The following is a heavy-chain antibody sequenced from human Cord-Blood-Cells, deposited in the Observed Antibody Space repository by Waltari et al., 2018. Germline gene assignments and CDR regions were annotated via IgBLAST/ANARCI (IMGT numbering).Heavy chain of an antibody. V-gene: IGHV3-53*04. CDR2: IYSGGRT. Sequence: EVQLVESGGGLVQPGGSLRLSCAASGFTVSSNYMSWVRQATGKGLGWVSGIYSGGRTYSADSVKGRFTMARHNSKHTLYLQMNSLSAEDTAVYYCAGDHYRYWYFDLWGRGTLVTVSS. D-gene: IGHD3-10*01. J-gene: IGHJ2*01. CDR3: AGDHYRYWYFDL. CDR1: GFTVSSNY.